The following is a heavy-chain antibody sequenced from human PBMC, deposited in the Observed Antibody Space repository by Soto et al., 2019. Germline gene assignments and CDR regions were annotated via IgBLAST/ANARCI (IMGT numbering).Heavy chain of an antibody. Sequence: EVQLVESGGGRVKPGGSMRLSCAASGFTFRSYSINWVRQAPGKGLEWFSFISSTSSYKYCADSVKGRFTISRDNARNTVLLQMNSLRGEDTAVYHCARGGPRVSENYLDSWGQGTLVTVSS. J-gene: IGHJ4*02. D-gene: IGHD3-16*01. CDR2: ISSTSSYK. CDR1: GFTFRSYS. CDR3: ARGGPRVSENYLDS. V-gene: IGHV3-21*06.